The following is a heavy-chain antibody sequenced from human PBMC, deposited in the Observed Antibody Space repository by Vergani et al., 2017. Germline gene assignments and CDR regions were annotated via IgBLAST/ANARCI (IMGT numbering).Heavy chain of an antibody. CDR3: ARALVATIGGYYYYYGMDV. V-gene: IGHV1-2*04. J-gene: IGHJ6*02. D-gene: IGHD5-12*01. CDR1: GYTFTGYY. CDR2: INPNRGGT. Sequence: QVQLVQSGAEVKKPGASVKVSCKASGYTFTGYYMHWVRQAPGQGLEWMGWINPNRGGTHYAQKFQGWGTMTRDTSISTAYMELSRLRSDDTAVYYCARALVATIGGYYYYYGMDVWGQGTTVTVSS.